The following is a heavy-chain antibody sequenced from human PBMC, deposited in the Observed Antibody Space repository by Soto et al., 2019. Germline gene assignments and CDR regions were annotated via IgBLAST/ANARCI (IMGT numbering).Heavy chain of an antibody. CDR2: ISGNGGST. J-gene: IGHJ4*02. CDR3: AKRPASIITFDY. V-gene: IGHV3-23*01. Sequence: GGSLRLSCAASGFAFSNYAMSWVRQAPGKGLEWVSTISGNGGSTYYADSVKGRFTISRDNSKNMLFLQINSLRDDDSAVYYCAKRPASIITFDYWGQGTPVTVSS. CDR1: GFAFSNYA. D-gene: IGHD2-2*01.